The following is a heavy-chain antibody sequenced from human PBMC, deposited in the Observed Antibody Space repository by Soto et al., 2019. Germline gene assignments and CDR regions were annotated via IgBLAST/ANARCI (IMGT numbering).Heavy chain of an antibody. V-gene: IGHV4-34*01. J-gene: IGHJ4*02. CDR1: GGSFSGYY. D-gene: IGHD6-19*01. CDR3: ARGPSGWYKRRYGFDY. Sequence: SETLSLTCAVYGGSFSGYYWSWIRQPPGKGLEWIGEINHSGSTNYNPSLKSRVTISVDTSKNQFSLKLSSVTAADTAVYYCARGPSGWYKRRYGFDYWGQGTLVTVSS. CDR2: INHSGST.